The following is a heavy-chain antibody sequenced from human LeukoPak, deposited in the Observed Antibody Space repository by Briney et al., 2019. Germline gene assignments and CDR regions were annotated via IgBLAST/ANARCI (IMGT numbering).Heavy chain of an antibody. CDR1: GYTFARYG. Sequence: ASVKVSCKASGYTFARYGITWVRQAPGQGLEWMGWISTSYGHTNYAQILQDRVTMTTDTSTSTAYMELSSLRSEDTAVYYCAREQGPYYYDSSGYFLTWGQGTLVTVSS. D-gene: IGHD3-22*01. CDR2: ISTSYGHT. V-gene: IGHV1-18*01. CDR3: AREQGPYYYDSSGYFLT. J-gene: IGHJ4*02.